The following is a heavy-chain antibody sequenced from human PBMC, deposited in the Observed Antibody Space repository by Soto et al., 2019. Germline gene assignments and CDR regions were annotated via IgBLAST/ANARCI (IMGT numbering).Heavy chain of an antibody. Sequence: QVQLVQSGAEVKKPGSSVKVSCKASGGTFSSYTISWVRQAPGQGLEWMGRIIPILGIANYAQKFQGRVTITAEKSRSRASWGLSSLRSGDTAVYSCASSSIAEGYGESDSDFDSWGRGPLVTVSS. D-gene: IGHD2-21*01. CDR1: GGTFSSYT. CDR3: ASSSIAEGYGESDSDFDS. CDR2: IIPILGIA. V-gene: IGHV1-69*02. J-gene: IGHJ4*02.